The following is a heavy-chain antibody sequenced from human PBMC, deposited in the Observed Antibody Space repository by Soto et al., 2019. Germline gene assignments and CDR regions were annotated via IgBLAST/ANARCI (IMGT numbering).Heavy chain of an antibody. Sequence: GESLKISCKGSGYSFTSYWIGWVRQMPGKGLEWMGIIYPGDSDTRYSPSFQGQVTISADKSISTAYLQWSSLKASDTAMYYCARGAYSSSSRRIYGMDVWGQGTTVTVSS. CDR3: ARGAYSSSSRRIYGMDV. D-gene: IGHD6-6*01. V-gene: IGHV5-51*01. J-gene: IGHJ6*02. CDR1: GYSFTSYW. CDR2: IYPGDSDT.